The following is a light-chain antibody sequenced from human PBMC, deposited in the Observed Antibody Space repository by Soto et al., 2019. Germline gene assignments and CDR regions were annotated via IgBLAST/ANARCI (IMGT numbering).Light chain of an antibody. CDR3: QPRGDWPPT. Sequence: DIVWTQSQSTLSFSPGVRATLSCRAIQRLSRPLAWYQPIPGQAPRLLIYNTSNRANAIPARFSGSGSGTACTLTISSRETEDLAVYYCQPRGDWPPTFGGGTKVELK. CDR1: QRLSRP. V-gene: IGKV3-11*01. J-gene: IGKJ4*01. CDR2: NTS.